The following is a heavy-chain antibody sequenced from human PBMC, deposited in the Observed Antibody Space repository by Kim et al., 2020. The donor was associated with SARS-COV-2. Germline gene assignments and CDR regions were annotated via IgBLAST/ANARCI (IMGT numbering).Heavy chain of an antibody. J-gene: IGHJ6*02. CDR3: ARDRGQLVVGPYYYGMDV. V-gene: IGHV6-1*01. CDR2: TYYRSKWYN. D-gene: IGHD6-6*01. CDR1: GDSVSSNSAA. Sequence: SQTLSLTCAISGDSVSSNSAAWNWIRQSPSRGLEWLGRTYYRSKWYNDYAVSVKSRITINPDTSKNQFSLQLNSVTPEDTAVYYCARDRGQLVVGPYYYGMDVWGQGTTVTVSS.